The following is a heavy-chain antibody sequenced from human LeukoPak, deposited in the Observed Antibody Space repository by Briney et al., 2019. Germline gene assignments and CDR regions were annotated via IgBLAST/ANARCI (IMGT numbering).Heavy chain of an antibody. D-gene: IGHD4-17*01. V-gene: IGHV1-69*05. CDR2: IIPIFGTA. CDR1: GGTFSSYA. Sequence: SVKVSCKASGGTFSSYAISWVRQAPGQRLEWMGRIIPIFGTANYAQKFQGRVTITTDESTSTAYMELSSLRSEDTAVYYCARKAYGDYDYWGQGTLVTVSS. J-gene: IGHJ4*02. CDR3: ARKAYGDYDY.